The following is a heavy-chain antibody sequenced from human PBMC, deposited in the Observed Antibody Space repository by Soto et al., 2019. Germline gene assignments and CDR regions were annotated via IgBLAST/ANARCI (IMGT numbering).Heavy chain of an antibody. CDR2: IIPIFGTA. J-gene: IGHJ6*02. D-gene: IGHD4-17*01. CDR1: GGTFSSYA. CDR3: ARGGDYQHYYHYGMKV. V-gene: IGHV1-69*13. Sequence: SVKVSCKASGGTFSSYAISWVRQAPGQGLEWMGGIIPIFGTANYAQKFQGRVTITADESTSTASMELSSPRSEDTAVYYCARGGDYQHYYHYGMKVWRQGTTVTVCS.